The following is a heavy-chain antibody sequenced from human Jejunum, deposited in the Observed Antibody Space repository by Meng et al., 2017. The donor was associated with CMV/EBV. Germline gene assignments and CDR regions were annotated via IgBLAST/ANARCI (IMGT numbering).Heavy chain of an antibody. V-gene: IGHV1-2*02. Sequence: GHYIHWVRQATGQGLEWMGWSNPKSDGTKYVQKFQDRVTMTRDKSISTAYMELSRLRSYHTAFYFCARAHYERYYNSDVYFPDYWGQGTLVTVSS. D-gene: IGHD3-22*01. J-gene: IGHJ4*02. CDR1: GHY. CDR2: SNPKSDGT. CDR3: ARAHYERYYNSDVYFPDY.